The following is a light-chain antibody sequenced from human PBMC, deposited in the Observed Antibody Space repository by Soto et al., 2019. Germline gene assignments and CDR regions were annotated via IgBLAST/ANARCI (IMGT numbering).Light chain of an antibody. CDR2: KAS. V-gene: IGKV1-5*03. CDR3: QQYDTYPYT. J-gene: IGKJ2*01. CDR1: QTISTW. Sequence: DIQMTQSPSTVSASVGDRVTITCRASQTISTWLAWYQQQPGKAPKLLLYKASSLESGDPSRFSGSGSGTEVTLPISRLEPDDFATYYCQQYDTYPYTFGQGTKLEIK.